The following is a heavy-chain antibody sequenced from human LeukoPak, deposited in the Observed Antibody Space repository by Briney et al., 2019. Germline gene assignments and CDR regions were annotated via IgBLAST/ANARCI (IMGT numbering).Heavy chain of an antibody. CDR3: ARDRTIFGVVTDHFDY. CDR1: GYTFTSYG. D-gene: IGHD3-3*01. V-gene: IGHV1-69*13. J-gene: IGHJ4*02. CDR2: IIPIFGTA. Sequence: ASVTVSCTASGYTFTSYGISWVRQAPGQGLEWMGGIIPIFGTANYAQKFQGRVTITADESTSTAYMELSSLRSEDTVVYYCARDRTIFGVVTDHFDYWGQGTLVTVSS.